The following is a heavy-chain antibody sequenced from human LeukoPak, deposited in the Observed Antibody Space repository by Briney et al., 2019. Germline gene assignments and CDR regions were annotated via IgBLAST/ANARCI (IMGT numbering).Heavy chain of an antibody. CDR2: INHSGST. J-gene: IGHJ3*02. Sequence: SETLSLTCAVYGGSSSGYYWSWIRQPPGKGLEWIGEINHSGSTNYNPSLKSRVTISVDMSKNQFSLKLSSVTAADTAVYYCARAPGGDIVVVPAAMSAFDIWGQGTMVTVSS. CDR3: ARAPGGDIVVVPAAMSAFDI. D-gene: IGHD2-2*01. CDR1: GGSSSGYY. V-gene: IGHV4-34*01.